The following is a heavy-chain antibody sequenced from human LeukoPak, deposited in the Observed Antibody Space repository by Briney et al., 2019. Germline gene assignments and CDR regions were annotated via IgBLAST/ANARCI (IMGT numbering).Heavy chain of an antibody. Sequence: SETLSLTRTVSGGSISSYYWSWIRQPPGKGLEWIGYIYYSGSTNYNPSLKSRVTISVDTSKNQFSLKLSSVTAADTAVYYCARVYHSNSYDYWYFDLWGRGTLVTVSS. D-gene: IGHD6-13*01. J-gene: IGHJ2*01. CDR2: IYYSGST. CDR3: ARVYHSNSYDYWYFDL. CDR1: GGSISSYY. V-gene: IGHV4-59*01.